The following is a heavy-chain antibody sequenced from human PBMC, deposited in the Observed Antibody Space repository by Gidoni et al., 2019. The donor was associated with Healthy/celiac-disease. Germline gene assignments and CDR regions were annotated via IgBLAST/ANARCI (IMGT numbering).Heavy chain of an antibody. CDR2: ISGSGGST. V-gene: IGHV3-23*04. CDR3: AKDWRSSSWSPFDY. CDR1: VVTVRSDA. Sequence: EVQLVESGGGLVQPGGSLRLDCAAAVVTVRSDAMSWVRQAQGKGLGWVSAISGSGGSTSYADSVKGRFTISRDNSTNTLYLQMNSLRAEDTAVYYCAKDWRSSSWSPFDYWGQGTLVTVSS. J-gene: IGHJ4*02. D-gene: IGHD6-13*01.